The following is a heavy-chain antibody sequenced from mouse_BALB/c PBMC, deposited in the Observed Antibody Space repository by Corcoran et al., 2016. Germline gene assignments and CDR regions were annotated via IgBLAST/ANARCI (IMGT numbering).Heavy chain of an antibody. V-gene: IGHV14-3*02. CDR3: ARRAVVATDFDY. CDR1: GFNIKDTY. D-gene: IGHD1-1*01. Sequence: EVQLQQSGAELVKPGASVKLSCTASGFNIKDTYMHWVKQRPEQDLEWIGRIDPANGNTKYDPKFQGKATITADTSSNTAYLQLSSLTSEDSAVYYCARRAVVATDFDYWGQGTTLTVSS. J-gene: IGHJ2*01. CDR2: IDPANGNT.